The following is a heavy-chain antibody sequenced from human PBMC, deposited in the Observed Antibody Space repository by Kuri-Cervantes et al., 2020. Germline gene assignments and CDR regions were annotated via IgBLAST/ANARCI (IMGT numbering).Heavy chain of an antibody. Sequence: GGSLRLSCAASGFTFSSYEMNWVRQAPGKGLEWVSYISSSGSTIYYADSVKGRFTISRDNAKNSLYLQINSLRAEDTAVYYCARDRHYGSGSYYLYYMDVWGKGTTVTVSS. J-gene: IGHJ6*03. CDR3: ARDRHYGSGSYYLYYMDV. CDR1: GFTFSSYE. D-gene: IGHD3-10*01. CDR2: ISSSGSTI. V-gene: IGHV3-48*03.